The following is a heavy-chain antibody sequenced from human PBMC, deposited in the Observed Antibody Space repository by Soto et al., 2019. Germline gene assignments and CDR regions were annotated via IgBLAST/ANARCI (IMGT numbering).Heavy chain of an antibody. CDR1: GYSFTNYG. D-gene: IGHD6-6*01. CDR3: ARDRSSSGV. J-gene: IGHJ6*02. V-gene: IGHV1-18*01. CDR2: ISAYNGNT. Sequence: GASVNVSCKASGYSFTNYGISWVRQAPGQGLEWMGWISAYNGNTNYAQKFQGRVTMTTDTSTSTAYMELRSLRSDDTAMYYCARDRSSSGVWGQGTTVTVSS.